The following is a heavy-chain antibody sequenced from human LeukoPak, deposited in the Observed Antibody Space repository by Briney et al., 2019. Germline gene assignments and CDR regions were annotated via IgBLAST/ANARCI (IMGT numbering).Heavy chain of an antibody. CDR2: INWNGGST. J-gene: IGHJ4*02. V-gene: IGHV3-20*04. D-gene: IGHD3-3*01. CDR1: GFTFSSYG. CDR3: ARAIFGVVPGY. Sequence: PGGSLRLSCAASGFTFSSYGMHWVRQAPGKGLEWVSGINWNGGSTGYADSVKGRFTISRDNAKNSLYLQMNSLRAGDTALYYCARAIFGVVPGYWGQGTLVTVSS.